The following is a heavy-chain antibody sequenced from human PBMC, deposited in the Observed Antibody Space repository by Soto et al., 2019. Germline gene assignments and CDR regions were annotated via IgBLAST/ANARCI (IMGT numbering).Heavy chain of an antibody. CDR3: AAVSVWGSYRYGDY. D-gene: IGHD3-16*02. Sequence: QVQLQESGPGLVKPSGTLSLTCAVSGGSISSSNWWSWVRQPPGKGLEWIGEIYHSGSTNYNPSLKRRVPIPVDQSQTQFSRQLSSVTAADPAVYYCAAVSVWGSYRYGDYWGQGTLVTVSS. J-gene: IGHJ4*02. CDR1: GGSISSSNW. CDR2: IYHSGST. V-gene: IGHV4-4*02.